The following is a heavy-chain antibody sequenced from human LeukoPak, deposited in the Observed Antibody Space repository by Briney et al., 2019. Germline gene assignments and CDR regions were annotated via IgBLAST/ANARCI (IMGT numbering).Heavy chain of an antibody. CDR3: ARNPSGDYDY. D-gene: IGHD2-15*01. V-gene: IGHV3-74*01. CDR2: INSDGSIT. CDR1: GFTFRDYW. J-gene: IGHJ4*02. Sequence: GGSLRLSCAASGFTFRDYWMHWVRQVPGKGLLWVSHINSDGSITDYADSVKGRFAISRDNARNTLSLQMDSLRVEDTAVYYCARNPSGDYDYWGQGALVTVSS.